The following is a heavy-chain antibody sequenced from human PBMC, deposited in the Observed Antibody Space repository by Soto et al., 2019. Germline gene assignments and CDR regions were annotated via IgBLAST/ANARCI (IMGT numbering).Heavy chain of an antibody. CDR2: ISGSSTST. CDR1: GFTFSSYA. V-gene: IGHV3-23*01. CDR3: AKDPSPGFAMEYDFDY. D-gene: IGHD3-10*01. Sequence: EVQLSGSGGGLVQPGGSPRLSCAASGFTFSSYAMSWVRQAPGKGLEWVSAISGSSTSTYYADSVKGRFTISRDNSKIRLYLQMNSLRSEEPAVYYCAKDPSPGFAMEYDFDYWGQGTLVTVSS. J-gene: IGHJ4*02.